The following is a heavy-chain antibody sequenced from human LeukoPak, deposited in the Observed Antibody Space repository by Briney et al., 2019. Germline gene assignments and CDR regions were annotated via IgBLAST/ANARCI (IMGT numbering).Heavy chain of an antibody. CDR3: ARDVLYGGNSPFDY. D-gene: IGHD4-23*01. J-gene: IGHJ4*02. V-gene: IGHV4-4*02. Sequence: SETLSLTCAVSGGSISTSKWWSWVRQPPGKGLEWIGEIYYSGSTNYNPSLNDRVTISVDTSKNQFSLKLSSVTAADTAVYYCARDVLYGGNSPFDYWGPGTLLSVSS. CDR2: IYYSGST. CDR1: GGSISTSKW.